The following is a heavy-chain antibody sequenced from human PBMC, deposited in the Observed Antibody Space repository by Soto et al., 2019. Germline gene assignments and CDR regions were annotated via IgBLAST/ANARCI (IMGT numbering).Heavy chain of an antibody. J-gene: IGHJ4*02. V-gene: IGHV3-23*01. CDR1: GFIFSSYA. D-gene: IGHD3-9*01. CDR3: AKDRGAWDRLFDY. Sequence: GRSLRLSCAASGFIFSSYAMNWVRQAPGKGLEWVSAISGSGGSTYYADSVKGRFTISRDNSKNTLYLQVNSLRAEDTAVYFCAKDRGAWDRLFDYWGQGALVTVSS. CDR2: ISGSGGST.